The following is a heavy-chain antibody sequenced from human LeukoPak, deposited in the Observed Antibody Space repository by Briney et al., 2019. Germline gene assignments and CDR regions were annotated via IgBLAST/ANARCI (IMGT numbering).Heavy chain of an antibody. J-gene: IGHJ4*02. CDR1: GRSFSGYY. CDR3: AREPVTGRYFDY. D-gene: IGHD4-11*01. Sequence: SETLSLTCAVYGRSFSGYYWSWIRQPPGKGLEWIGEINHSGSTNYNPSLKSRVTISVDTSKNQFSLKLSSVTAADTAVYYCAREPVTGRYFDYWGQGTLVTVSS. CDR2: INHSGST. V-gene: IGHV4-34*01.